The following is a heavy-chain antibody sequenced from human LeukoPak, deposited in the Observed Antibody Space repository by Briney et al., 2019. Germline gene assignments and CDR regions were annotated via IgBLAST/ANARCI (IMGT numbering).Heavy chain of an antibody. CDR2: ISWNSGSI. V-gene: IGHV3-9*01. CDR3: AREGAGFYMDV. Sequence: PGGSLRLSCAASGFTFDDYAMHWVRQAPGKGLEWVSGISWNSGSIGYADSVKGRFTISRDNAKNSLYLQMNSLRAEDTAVYYCAREGAGFYMDVWGKGTTVTVSS. J-gene: IGHJ6*03. CDR1: GFTFDDYA. D-gene: IGHD1-26*01.